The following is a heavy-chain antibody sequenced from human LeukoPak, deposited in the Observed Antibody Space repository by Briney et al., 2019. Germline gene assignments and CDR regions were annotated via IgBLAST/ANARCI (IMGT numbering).Heavy chain of an antibody. CDR2: ISWNSGSI. D-gene: IGHD3-22*01. CDR1: GFTFDDYA. V-gene: IGHV3-9*01. CDR3: AKDMDYYDSSGFFDY. Sequence: GGSLRLSCAASGFTFDDYAMHWVRQAPGKGLEWVSGISWNSGSIGYADSVKGRFTVSRDNAKNSLCLQMNSLRAEDTALYYCAKDMDYYDSSGFFDYWGQGTLVTVSS. J-gene: IGHJ4*02.